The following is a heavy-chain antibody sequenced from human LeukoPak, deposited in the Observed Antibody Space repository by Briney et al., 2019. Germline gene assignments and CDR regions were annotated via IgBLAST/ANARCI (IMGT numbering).Heavy chain of an antibody. J-gene: IGHJ3*02. CDR2: IYYSGST. Sequence: SETLSLTCTVSGGSISSYYWSWTRQPPGKGLEWIGYIYYSGSTNYNPSLKSRVTISVDTSKNQFSLKLSSVTAADTAVYYCARDPEYSSPAFDIWGQGTMVTVSS. CDR1: GGSISSYY. V-gene: IGHV4-59*01. D-gene: IGHD6-6*01. CDR3: ARDPEYSSPAFDI.